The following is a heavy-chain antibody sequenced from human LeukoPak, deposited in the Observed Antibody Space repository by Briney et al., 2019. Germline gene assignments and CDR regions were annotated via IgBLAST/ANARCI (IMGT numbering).Heavy chain of an antibody. J-gene: IGHJ4*02. CDR2: INPSGGST. CDR1: GYTFTSYY. Sequence: GASVKVSCKASGYTFTSYYMHWVRQAPGQGLEWMGIINPSGGSTSYAQKFQGRVTMTRDTSTSTVYMELSSLRSEDTAVCYCARDFLMVRGSPIGNFDYWGRGTLVTVSS. CDR3: ARDFLMVRGSPIGNFDY. V-gene: IGHV1-46*01. D-gene: IGHD3-10*01.